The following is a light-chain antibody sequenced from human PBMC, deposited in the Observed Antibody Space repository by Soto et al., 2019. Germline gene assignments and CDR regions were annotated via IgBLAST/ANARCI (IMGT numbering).Light chain of an antibody. J-gene: IGKJ1*01. CDR2: GAS. CDR3: QQYKSWPPWT. CDR1: QSISSK. Sequence: EIVMTQSPATLSVSPGEGATLSCRASQSISSKLAWYQQKRGQSPRLLMYGASTRATGIPARFSGSGSGTGFTLTISSLQSEDFAVYYCQQYKSWPPWTFGQGTKVEVK. V-gene: IGKV3-15*01.